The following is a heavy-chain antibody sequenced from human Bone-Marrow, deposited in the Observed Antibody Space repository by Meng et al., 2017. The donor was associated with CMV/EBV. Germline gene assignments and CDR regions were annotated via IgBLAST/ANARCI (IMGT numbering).Heavy chain of an antibody. Sequence: GGSLRLSCAASGFTFSSYGMHWVRQAPGKGLEWVAVIWYDGSNKYYADSVKGRFTISRDNSKSTLYLQMNSLRAEDTAVYYCAKDGELGDAFDIWGQGTMVTVSS. CDR2: IWYDGSNK. CDR3: AKDGELGDAFDI. CDR1: GFTFSSYG. J-gene: IGHJ3*02. V-gene: IGHV3-33*06. D-gene: IGHD1-26*01.